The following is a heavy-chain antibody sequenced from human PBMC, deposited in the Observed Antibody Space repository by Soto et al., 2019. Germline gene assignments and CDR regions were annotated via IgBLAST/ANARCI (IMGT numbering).Heavy chain of an antibody. D-gene: IGHD2-15*01. Sequence: SVKVSCKASGYPFRAYYLNWVRQAPGQGLEWMGVINPSDGSTTYAQRFQGRVTMTSDTSTSTIYMDLKSLTSEDTAVYYCARSEAAEPFFDYWGQGNLVTVSS. CDR3: ARSEAAEPFFDY. CDR2: INPSDGST. CDR1: GYPFRAYY. V-gene: IGHV1-46*01. J-gene: IGHJ4*02.